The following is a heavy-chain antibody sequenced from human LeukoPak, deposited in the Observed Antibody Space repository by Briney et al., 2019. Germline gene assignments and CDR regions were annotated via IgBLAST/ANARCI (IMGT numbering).Heavy chain of an antibody. CDR1: GFTFSTHA. Sequence: PGGSLRLSCTAPGFTFSTHAMTWVRQAAGKGLQWVSSITGSGSGAYYADSVKGRVTISRDNSKNTLFLQMDSLRAEDTAMYYCAKFRGDHAHLQDDFDYWGQGTLVTVSS. J-gene: IGHJ4*02. V-gene: IGHV3-23*01. CDR3: AKFRGDHAHLQDDFDY. CDR2: ITGSGSGA. D-gene: IGHD2-21*02.